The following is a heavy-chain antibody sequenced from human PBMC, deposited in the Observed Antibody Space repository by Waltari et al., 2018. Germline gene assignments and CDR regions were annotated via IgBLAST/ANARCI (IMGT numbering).Heavy chain of an antibody. CDR1: GFSLGSFG. Sequence: QVQLVESGGGVVQPGMSLRLSCAASGFSLGSFGMPWVRQAPGKGLVLFAFFFLGGGDTFYADSVRGRFTISRDNSKNTLYLDINSLRLDDTAIYYCAKDAFGNTYLDHWGQGTLVTVSS. D-gene: IGHD3-10*01. J-gene: IGHJ4*02. CDR2: FFLGGGDT. CDR3: AKDAFGNTYLDH. V-gene: IGHV3-30*19.